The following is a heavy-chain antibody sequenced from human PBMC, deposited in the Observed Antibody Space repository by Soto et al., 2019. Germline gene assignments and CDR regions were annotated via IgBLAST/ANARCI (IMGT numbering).Heavy chain of an antibody. CDR3: ARQSYFDGAGYYLGWFDP. D-gene: IGHD3-22*01. CDR2: LNYGGTT. J-gene: IGHJ5*02. CDR1: GASMTSSIYY. Sequence: PSETLSLTCSVSGASMTSSIYYWAWIRQAPGEGLEWIGSLNYGGTTYHSPSLEGRVTMSVDTSKKEFSLNVISVTAADTAIYYCARQSYFDGAGYYLGWFDPWGQGTLVTVSS. V-gene: IGHV4-39*01.